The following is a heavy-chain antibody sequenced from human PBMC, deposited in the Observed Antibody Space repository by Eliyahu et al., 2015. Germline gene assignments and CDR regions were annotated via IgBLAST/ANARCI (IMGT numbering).Heavy chain of an antibody. J-gene: IGHJ4*02. D-gene: IGHD3-3*01. CDR1: GFTFSNYW. Sequence: EVQLVESGGGLVQPGGSLRLSCXGAGFTFSNYWMGWVRQAPGKGLEWVANINEDGSDKYYVDSVKGRFIILRDNAKNSLYLLMNSLRVEDTAVYLCARDTYRFFDSWGQGILVTVSS. CDR3: ARDTYRFFDS. CDR2: INEDGSDK. V-gene: IGHV3-7*01.